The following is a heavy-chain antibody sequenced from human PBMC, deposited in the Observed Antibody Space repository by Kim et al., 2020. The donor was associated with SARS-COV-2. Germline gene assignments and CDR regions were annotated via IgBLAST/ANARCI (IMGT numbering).Heavy chain of an antibody. CDR3: ARGWAVDV. J-gene: IGHJ6*02. D-gene: IGHD6-13*01. Sequence: GSDKYCGDSVKGRFTISRDNAKNSLYLQINSLRVEDSAVYYCARGWAVDVWGQGTTVTVSS. CDR2: GSDK. V-gene: IGHV3-7*04.